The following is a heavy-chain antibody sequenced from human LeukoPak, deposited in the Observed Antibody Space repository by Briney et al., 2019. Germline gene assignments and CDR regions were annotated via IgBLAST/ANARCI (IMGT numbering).Heavy chain of an antibody. V-gene: IGHV4-61*02. CDR2: IYTSGST. CDR3: ARARSSSWYTDAFDI. D-gene: IGHD6-13*01. J-gene: IGHJ3*02. Sequence: SETLSLTCTVSGGSISSSSYYWGWIRQPAGKGLEWIGRIYTSGSTNYNPSLKSRVTMSVDTSKNQFSLKLSSVTAADTAVYYCARARSSSWYTDAFDIWGQGTMVTVSS. CDR1: GGSISSSSYY.